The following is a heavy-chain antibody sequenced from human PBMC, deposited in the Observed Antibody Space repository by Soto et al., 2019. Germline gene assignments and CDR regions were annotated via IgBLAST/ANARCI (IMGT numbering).Heavy chain of an antibody. CDR1: GGSFSGYY. CDR3: ARGVLA. J-gene: IGHJ5*02. Sequence: SETLSLTCAVYGGSFSGYYWSWIRQPPGKGLEWIGFISPSGSPAYNPSLKSRVTISVDRSNDQISQELSSVTAADTAVYYCARGVLAWGPGTLVTVSS. CDR2: ISPSGSP. D-gene: IGHD3-10*02. V-gene: IGHV4-34*01.